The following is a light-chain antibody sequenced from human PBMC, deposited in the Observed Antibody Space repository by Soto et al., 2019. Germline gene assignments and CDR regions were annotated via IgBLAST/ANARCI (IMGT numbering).Light chain of an antibody. Sequence: QSALAQPPSASGTPGQRVTISFSGSTSNIGSNTVNWYQQLPGTAPKLLIYNNNERPSGVPDRFSGSKSGNSASLAISGLQSDDEADYYCGAWDDSLNGNYVFGTGTKVTVL. CDR3: GAWDDSLNGNYV. CDR2: NNN. J-gene: IGLJ1*01. V-gene: IGLV1-44*01. CDR1: TSNIGSNT.